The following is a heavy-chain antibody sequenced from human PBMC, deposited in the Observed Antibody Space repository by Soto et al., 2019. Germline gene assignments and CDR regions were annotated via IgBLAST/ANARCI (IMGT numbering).Heavy chain of an antibody. CDR2: ISYDGSFK. CDR3: AKDWRRGGYCSSIDCIRRSSAGYFFDH. CDR1: GFTLSDHD. Sequence: GGSLRLSCEASGFTLSDHDMHWIRRAPGKGLEWVASISYDGSFKRHVDSVEGRFAISRDNSRNMLYLQMNNLGAVDTALYYCAKDWRRGGYCSSIDCIRRSSAGYFFDHWGQGTLVTVSS. D-gene: IGHD2-2*01. J-gene: IGHJ5*02. V-gene: IGHV3-30*18.